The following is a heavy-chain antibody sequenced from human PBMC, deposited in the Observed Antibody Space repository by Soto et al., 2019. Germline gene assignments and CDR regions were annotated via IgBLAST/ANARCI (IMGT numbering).Heavy chain of an antibody. CDR2: ISYDGSNK. Sequence: GGSLRLSCAASGFTFSSYAMHWVRQAPGKGLEWVAVISYDGSNKYYADSVKGRFTISRDNSKNTLYLQMNSLRAEDTAVYYCARPIVATTNYYYYGMDVWGQGTTVTVSS. CDR3: ARPIVATTNYYYYGMDV. D-gene: IGHD5-12*01. CDR1: GFTFSSYA. V-gene: IGHV3-30-3*01. J-gene: IGHJ6*02.